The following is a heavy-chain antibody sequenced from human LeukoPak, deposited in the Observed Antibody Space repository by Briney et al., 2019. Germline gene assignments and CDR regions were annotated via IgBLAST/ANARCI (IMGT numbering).Heavy chain of an antibody. CDR2: ISWNSGSI. D-gene: IGHD6-6*01. V-gene: IGHV3-9*01. Sequence: QPGRSLRLSCAASGFTFDDYAMHWVRQAPGKGLEWVSGISWNSGSIGYADSVKGRFTISRDNAKNSLYLQMNSLRAEDTALYYCAKALPYSSSFDYWGQGTLVTVSS. CDR1: GFTFDDYA. J-gene: IGHJ4*02. CDR3: AKALPYSSSFDY.